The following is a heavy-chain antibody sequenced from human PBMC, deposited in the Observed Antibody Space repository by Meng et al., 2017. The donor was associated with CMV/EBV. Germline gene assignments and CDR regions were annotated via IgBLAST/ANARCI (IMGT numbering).Heavy chain of an antibody. D-gene: IGHD6-13*01. CDR3: ARGISKRDWFDP. J-gene: IGHJ5*02. Sequence: SCAPPGFTFSDYAMHWVRQAPGEGLVWVAVISYDGSNKYYADSVKSRFTISRDNSKNTLYLQMSSLRAEDTAVYCCARGISKRDWFDPWGQGTLVTVSS. CDR2: ISYDGSNK. CDR1: GFTFSDYA. V-gene: IGHV3-30-3*01.